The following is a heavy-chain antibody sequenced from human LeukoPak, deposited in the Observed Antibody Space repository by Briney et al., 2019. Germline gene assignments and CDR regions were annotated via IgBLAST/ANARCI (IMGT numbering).Heavy chain of an antibody. J-gene: IGHJ4*02. D-gene: IGHD5-24*01. Sequence: SGGSLRLSCAASGFTFSSYGMHWVRQAPGKGLEWVAFIQSDGSDQYYADSVKGRLSISRDNSKNTLYLQMNSLRTEDTAVYYCAKRDGYNSGPFDYWGQGTLATVSS. CDR3: AKRDGYNSGPFDY. CDR1: GFTFSSYG. V-gene: IGHV3-30*02. CDR2: IQSDGSDQ.